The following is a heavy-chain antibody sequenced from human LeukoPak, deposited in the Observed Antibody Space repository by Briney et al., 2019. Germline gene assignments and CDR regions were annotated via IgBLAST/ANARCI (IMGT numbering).Heavy chain of an antibody. CDR3: GRETDFGAVTN. V-gene: IGHV6-1*01. Sequence: SQTLSLTCAISGDSVSSNGAAWDWIRQSPSRGLEWLGRTYYRSQQWYSDYAPSVKGRITINADTSQNQFSLHLNSVTPVDTAVYYCGRETDFGAVTNWGQGTLVTVSS. CDR2: TYYRSQQWYS. J-gene: IGHJ4*02. CDR1: GDSVSSNGAA. D-gene: IGHD3-3*01.